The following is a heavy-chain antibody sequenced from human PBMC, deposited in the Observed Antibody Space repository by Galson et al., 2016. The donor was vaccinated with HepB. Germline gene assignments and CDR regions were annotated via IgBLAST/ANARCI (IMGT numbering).Heavy chain of an antibody. CDR3: ARHKGGGSTLGWFDS. CDR1: GGSITNSAYY. Sequence: SETLSLTCSVSGGSITNSAYYWGWIRQAPGKGLEWIGSVFYSGYSQYNTSLKSRVTLSLDTSKKEFTLRLSSVTAADTSVYYCARHKGGGSTLGWFDSWGQGTLVTVSS. V-gene: IGHV4-39*01. J-gene: IGHJ5*01. CDR2: VFYSGYS. D-gene: IGHD6-25*01.